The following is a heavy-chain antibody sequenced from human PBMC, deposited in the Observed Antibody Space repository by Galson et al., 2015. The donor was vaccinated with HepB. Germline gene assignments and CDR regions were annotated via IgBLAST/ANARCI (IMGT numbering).Heavy chain of an antibody. Sequence: SLRLSCAGSGFIFRHHAMAWIRQAPGKGLEWVANIKQDGSEKYYVDSVKGRFSISRDNAKNSLYLQMNSLRAEDTAVYYCASSGYCTGGVCPYYYYYMDVWGKGTTVTVSS. CDR3: ASSGYCTGGVCPYYYYYMDV. CDR2: IKQDGSEK. D-gene: IGHD2-8*02. J-gene: IGHJ6*03. V-gene: IGHV3-7*01. CDR1: GFIFRHHA.